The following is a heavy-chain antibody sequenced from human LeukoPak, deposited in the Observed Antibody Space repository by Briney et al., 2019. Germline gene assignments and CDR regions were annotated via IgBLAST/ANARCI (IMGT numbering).Heavy chain of an antibody. D-gene: IGHD1-26*01. CDR2: INPNSGAT. Sequence: GASVKVSCKASGYTFTGYYMHWVRQAPGQGLEWMGRINPNSGATNYAQKFQGRVTMTRDTSISTAYMELSRLRSDDTAVHYCVRGYRTVGAIEYFQHWGQGTLVTVSS. CDR1: GYTFTGYY. CDR3: VRGYRTVGAIEYFQH. J-gene: IGHJ1*01. V-gene: IGHV1-2*06.